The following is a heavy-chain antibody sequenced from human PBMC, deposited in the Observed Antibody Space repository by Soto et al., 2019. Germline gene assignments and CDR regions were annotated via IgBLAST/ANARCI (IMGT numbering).Heavy chain of an antibody. Sequence: SETLSLTCTVSGGSISSGGYYWSWIRQHPGKGLEWIGYIYYSGSTYYNPSLKSRVTISVDTSKNQFSLKLSSVTAADTAVYYCARHMNDFWSGPSYYYMDVWGKGTTVTVSS. CDR3: ARHMNDFWSGPSYYYMDV. CDR2: IYYSGST. V-gene: IGHV4-31*03. D-gene: IGHD3-3*01. J-gene: IGHJ6*03. CDR1: GGSISSGGYY.